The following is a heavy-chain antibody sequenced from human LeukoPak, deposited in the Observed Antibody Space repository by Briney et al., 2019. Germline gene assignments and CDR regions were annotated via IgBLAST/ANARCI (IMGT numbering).Heavy chain of an antibody. CDR3: AKDLGGSGLMDV. CDR1: GFAFSNYA. Sequence: GGSLRLSCAASGFAFSNYAMSWVRQAPGKGLEWVSGISGSGGNTYHADSVKGRFTISRDNSKNTLYLQMNSLRAEDTAVYYCAKDLGGSGLMDVWGQGTTVTVSS. J-gene: IGHJ6*02. D-gene: IGHD6-19*01. CDR2: ISGSGGNT. V-gene: IGHV3-23*01.